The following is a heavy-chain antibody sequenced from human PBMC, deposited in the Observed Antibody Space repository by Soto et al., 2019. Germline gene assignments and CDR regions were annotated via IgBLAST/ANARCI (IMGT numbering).Heavy chain of an antibody. Sequence: ASVKVSCKASGYTFSTYSMHWVRQAPGHSLGWMGWINGATGQTRSSQRFQDRVTITRDTSASTAYMELSGLRSGDTAVYYCVRRHVSATGIDWFDPWGQGTLVTVSS. CDR2: INGATGQT. V-gene: IGHV1-3*01. CDR3: VRRHVSATGIDWFDP. CDR1: GYTFSTYS. J-gene: IGHJ5*02. D-gene: IGHD6-13*01.